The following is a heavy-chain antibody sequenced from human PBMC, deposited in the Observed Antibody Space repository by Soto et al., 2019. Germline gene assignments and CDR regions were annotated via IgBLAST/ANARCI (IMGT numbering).Heavy chain of an antibody. Sequence: PSETLSLTCAVSGDSISSGYYWAWIRQPPGKGLEWIGSIYHSGTTYYNPSLKSRVTISVDTSKNQFSLKLSSVTAADTAVYYCARVGPWVPYYYDSSPYTFENSFDPWGPGTLVTLS. V-gene: IGHV4-38-2*01. CDR2: IYHSGTT. J-gene: IGHJ5*02. D-gene: IGHD3-22*01. CDR1: GDSISSGYY. CDR3: ARVGPWVPYYYDSSPYTFENSFDP.